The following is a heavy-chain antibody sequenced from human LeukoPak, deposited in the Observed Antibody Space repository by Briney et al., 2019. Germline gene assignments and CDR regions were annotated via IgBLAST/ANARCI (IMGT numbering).Heavy chain of an antibody. V-gene: IGHV4-34*01. CDR1: GGSFSGYY. CDR3: ARSRPFASI. Sequence: SETLSLTCAVYGGSFSGYYWSWIRQPPGKGLEWIGEINHSGSTNYNPSLKSRVTITVDTSKNQFSLKLSSVTAADTAVYYCARSRPFASIWGQRTMVTVSS. J-gene: IGHJ3*02. CDR2: INHSGST. D-gene: IGHD2-2*01.